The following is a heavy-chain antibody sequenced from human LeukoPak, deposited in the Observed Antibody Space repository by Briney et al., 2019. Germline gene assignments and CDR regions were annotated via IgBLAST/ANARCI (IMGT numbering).Heavy chain of an antibody. CDR3: ARDRRDYYDSSGLFDY. Sequence: SETLSLTCTVSGGSISSYYWSWLRQPPGKGLEWIGYIYYSGSTNYNPSLKSRVTISVDTSKNQFSLKLSSVTAADTAEYYCARDRRDYYDSSGLFDYWGQGTLVTVSS. CDR2: IYYSGST. V-gene: IGHV4-59*01. CDR1: GGSISSYY. J-gene: IGHJ4*02. D-gene: IGHD3-22*01.